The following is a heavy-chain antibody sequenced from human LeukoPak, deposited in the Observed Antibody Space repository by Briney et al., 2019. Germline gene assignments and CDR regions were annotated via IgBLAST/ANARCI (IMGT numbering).Heavy chain of an antibody. CDR3: ARDQDPLWFGESGRFDP. CDR1: GYTFTGYY. J-gene: IGHJ5*02. Sequence: ASVKVSCKASGYTFTGYYMHWVRQAPGQGLEWMGWINPNSGGTNYAQKFQGRVTMTRDTSISTAYMELSRLRSDDTAVYYCARDQDPLWFGESGRFDPWGQGTLVTVSS. D-gene: IGHD3-10*01. CDR2: INPNSGGT. V-gene: IGHV1-2*02.